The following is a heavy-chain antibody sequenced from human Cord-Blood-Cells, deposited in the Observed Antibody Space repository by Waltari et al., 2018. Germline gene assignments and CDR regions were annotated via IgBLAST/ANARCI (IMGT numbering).Heavy chain of an antibody. V-gene: IGHV4-39*01. CDR1: GGSLSSSSYY. J-gene: IGHJ4*02. Sequence: QLQLQESGPGLVKPSETLSLTCTVSGGSLSSSSYYWGGIRQPQGKWLVWIGSIYYSGSTYYNPSLKSRVTISVDKSKNQFSLKLSSVTAADTAVYYCATTGYCSSTSCFDYWGQGTLVTVSS. CDR3: ATTGYCSSTSCFDY. D-gene: IGHD2-2*03. CDR2: IYYSGST.